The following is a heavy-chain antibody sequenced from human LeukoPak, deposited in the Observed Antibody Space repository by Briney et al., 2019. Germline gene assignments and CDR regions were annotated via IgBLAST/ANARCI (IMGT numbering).Heavy chain of an antibody. CDR3: ASSADWLSNWFDP. D-gene: IGHD3-9*01. J-gene: IGHJ5*02. CDR2: IYYSGST. Sequence: PSETLSFTCTVSGGSISSYYWSWIRQPPGKGLEWIGYIYYSGSTNYNPSLKSRVTISVDTSKNQFSLKLSSVTAADTAVYYCASSADWLSNWFDPWGQGTLVTVSS. CDR1: GGSISSYY. V-gene: IGHV4-59*01.